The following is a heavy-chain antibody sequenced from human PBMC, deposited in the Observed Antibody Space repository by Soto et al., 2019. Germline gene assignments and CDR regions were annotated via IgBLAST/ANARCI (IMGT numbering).Heavy chain of an antibody. Sequence: GGSLRLACAVSGFTFRRYAMSWVRQAPGKGLEWVSTISDSGGSTYYADSVKGRFAISRDNSKNTLYLQMNSLRAEDTAVYYCTLFCSGGSCYSYYFDYWGQRTLVTGSS. CDR2: ISDSGGST. D-gene: IGHD2-15*01. CDR3: TLFCSGGSCYSYYFDY. CDR1: GFTFRRYA. J-gene: IGHJ4*02. V-gene: IGHV3-23*01.